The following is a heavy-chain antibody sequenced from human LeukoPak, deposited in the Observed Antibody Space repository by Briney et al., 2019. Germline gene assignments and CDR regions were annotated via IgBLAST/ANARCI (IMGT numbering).Heavy chain of an antibody. V-gene: IGHV4-4*07. D-gene: IGHD6-19*01. J-gene: IGHJ5*02. Sequence: SETLSLTCTVSGGSISSYYWSWIRQPAGKGLEWIGRIYTSGSTNYNPSLKSRVTMSVDTSKNQFSLKLSSVTAADTAVYYCARDISSGWLSGWFDPWGQGTLVTVSS. CDR3: ARDISSGWLSGWFDP. CDR1: GGSISSYY. CDR2: IYTSGST.